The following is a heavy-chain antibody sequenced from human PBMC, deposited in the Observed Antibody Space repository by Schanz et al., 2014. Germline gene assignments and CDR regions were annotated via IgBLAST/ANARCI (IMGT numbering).Heavy chain of an antibody. D-gene: IGHD1-26*01. CDR3: ARGGSGSHYRLDY. CDR2: IKEDGSVK. V-gene: IGHV3-7*02. CDR1: GFGFSSYS. J-gene: IGHJ4*02. Sequence: EVQLVESGGGLIQPGGSLRLSCAASGFGFSSYSMNWVRQAPGKGLEWVANIKEDGSVKDYVDSVKGRFTVSRDNAENALYLQMNSLRAEDTGLYFCARGGSGSHYRLDYWGQGTLVTVSS.